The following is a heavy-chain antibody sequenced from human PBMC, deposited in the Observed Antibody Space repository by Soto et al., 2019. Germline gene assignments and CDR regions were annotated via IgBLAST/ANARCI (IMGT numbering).Heavy chain of an antibody. CDR2: IIPIFGTA. V-gene: IGHV1-69*12. J-gene: IGHJ4*02. Sequence: QVQLVQSGAEVKKPGSSVMVSCKASGGTFSSYAISWVRQAPGQGLEWMGGIIPIFGTANYAQKLQGRVTITADESTSTAYMELSSLRSEDTAVYYCARVSSSWYKDYFDYWGQGTLVTVSS. D-gene: IGHD6-13*01. CDR1: GGTFSSYA. CDR3: ARVSSSWYKDYFDY.